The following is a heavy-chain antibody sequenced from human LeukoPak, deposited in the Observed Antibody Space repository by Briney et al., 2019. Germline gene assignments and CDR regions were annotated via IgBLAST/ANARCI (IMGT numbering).Heavy chain of an antibody. J-gene: IGHJ4*02. V-gene: IGHV4-34*01. CDR1: GGSFSGYY. CDR2: INHSGST. CDR3: ARGFGVAAAGPGY. Sequence: SETLSLTCAVYGGSFSGYYWSWIRQPPGKGLEWIGEINHSGSTNYNPSLESRVTISVDTSKNQFSLKLSSVTAADTAVYYCARGFGVAAAGPGYWGQGTLVTVSS. D-gene: IGHD6-13*01.